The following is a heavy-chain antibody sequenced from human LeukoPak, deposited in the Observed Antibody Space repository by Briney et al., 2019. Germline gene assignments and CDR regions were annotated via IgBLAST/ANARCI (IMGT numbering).Heavy chain of an antibody. CDR3: ARAGLGAAADV. D-gene: IGHD6-13*01. V-gene: IGHV3-33*01. Sequence: PGGSLRLSCAASGFTFSNYGIHWVRQAPGRGLEWVALIWYDGSNKYYADSVKGRFTISRDNSKNTLYLQMNSLSAEDTAVYYCARAGLGAAADVWGQGTLVTVSS. J-gene: IGHJ4*02. CDR2: IWYDGSNK. CDR1: GFTFSNYG.